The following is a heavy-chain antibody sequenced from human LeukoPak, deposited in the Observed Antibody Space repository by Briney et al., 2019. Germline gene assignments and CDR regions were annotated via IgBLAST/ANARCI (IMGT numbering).Heavy chain of an antibody. Sequence: SGGSLRLSCAASGFTFSSYWMSWVRQAPGKGLEWVANIKQDGSEKYYVDSVKGRFTISRDNAKNSLYLQMNSLRAEDTAVYYCRNYCSSTSCYPTYYYMDVWGKGTTVTVSS. CDR2: IKQDGSEK. J-gene: IGHJ6*03. D-gene: IGHD2-2*01. V-gene: IGHV3-7*01. CDR1: GFTFSSYW. CDR3: RNYCSSTSCYPTYYYMDV.